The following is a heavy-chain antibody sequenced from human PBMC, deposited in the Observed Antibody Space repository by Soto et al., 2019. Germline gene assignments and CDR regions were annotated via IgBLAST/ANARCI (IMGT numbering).Heavy chain of an antibody. D-gene: IGHD1-26*01. V-gene: IGHV1-2*02. CDR1: GYNFTGYY. CDR2: INPNSGGT. Sequence: ASVKVSCKASGYNFTGYYMHWVRQAPGQGLEWMGWINPNSGGTNYAQKFQGRVTMTRDTSISTAYMELSRLRSDDTAVYYCARGEGATTFSYYYYGMDVWGQGTTVTVSS. J-gene: IGHJ6*02. CDR3: ARGEGATTFSYYYYGMDV.